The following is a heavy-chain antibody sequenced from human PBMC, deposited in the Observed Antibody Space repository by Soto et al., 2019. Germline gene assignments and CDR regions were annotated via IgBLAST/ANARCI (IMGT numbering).Heavy chain of an antibody. Sequence: ASVNVSCKPSGYTFSSYSIHWVRQAPGQRLEWMGWINAGYGNTKSSQKFQDRVTISRDTSASTAYMELTSLRSEDTAVYYCARDTGDGTFDFWGQGTLVTVSS. J-gene: IGHJ4*02. V-gene: IGHV1-3*01. D-gene: IGHD7-27*01. CDR2: INAGYGNT. CDR3: ARDTGDGTFDF. CDR1: GYTFSSYS.